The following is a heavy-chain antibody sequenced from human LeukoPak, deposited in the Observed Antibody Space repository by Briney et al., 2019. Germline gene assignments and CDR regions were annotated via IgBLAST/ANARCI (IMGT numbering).Heavy chain of an antibody. CDR1: GYSLSSGYY. J-gene: IGHJ6*03. CDR3: ARVASGASPYYYYMDV. Sequence: SETLSLTCAVSGYSLSSGYYWGWIRPPPGKGLEWIGSIYHSGSTYYNPSLKSRVTISVDTSKNQFSLKLSSVTAADTAVYYCARVASGASPYYYYMDVWGKGTTVTVSS. D-gene: IGHD4/OR15-4a*01. CDR2: IYHSGST. V-gene: IGHV4-38-2*01.